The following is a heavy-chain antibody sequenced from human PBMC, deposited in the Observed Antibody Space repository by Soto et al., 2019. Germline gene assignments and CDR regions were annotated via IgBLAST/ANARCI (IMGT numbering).Heavy chain of an antibody. CDR1: GFTFSTYA. J-gene: IGHJ2*01. D-gene: IGHD6-19*01. V-gene: IGHV3-30*18. CDR2: ISYDGSNK. Sequence: VQLVESGGGVVQPGRSLRLSCAASGFTFSTYAMHWVRQAPGKGLEWVTVISYDGSNKYYADSVKGRFTISRDNYNNTLDLQLNSLRTEDTAVYYCAKDGGHGSGWYGKLDLWGRGTLVTVSS. CDR3: AKDGGHGSGWYGKLDL.